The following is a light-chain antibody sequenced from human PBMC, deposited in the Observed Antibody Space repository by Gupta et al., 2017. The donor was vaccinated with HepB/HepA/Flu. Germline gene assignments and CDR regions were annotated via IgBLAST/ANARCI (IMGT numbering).Light chain of an antibody. J-gene: IGKJ1*01. CDR2: LGS. CDR1: QSLLHSNGYNY. CDR3: MQTLQTPRA. Sequence: EIVMTEFPLSLPVTPGEPASISCRSSQSLLHSNGYNYLDWYLQKPGQSPQLLIYLGSNRASGVPDRFSGSGAGTDFTLKISRVEAEDVGVYYCMQTLQTPRAFGQGTKVEIK. V-gene: IGKV2-28*01.